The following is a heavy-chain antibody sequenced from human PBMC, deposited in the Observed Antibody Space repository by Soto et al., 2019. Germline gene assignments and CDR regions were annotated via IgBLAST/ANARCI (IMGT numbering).Heavy chain of an antibody. CDR1: GFTFSTYR. CDR2: ISSSSSTI. V-gene: IGHV3-48*02. D-gene: IGHD2-8*01. Sequence: RGSLILSCTSSGFTFSTYRMNWVRQGPGKGLEWVSYISSSSSTIYYADSVKGRFTISGDNAKNSLYLQMKSLRDEDTAVYYCARDMLAPGYYYYYGMDVWGQGTTVTVSS. CDR3: ARDMLAPGYYYYYGMDV. J-gene: IGHJ6*02.